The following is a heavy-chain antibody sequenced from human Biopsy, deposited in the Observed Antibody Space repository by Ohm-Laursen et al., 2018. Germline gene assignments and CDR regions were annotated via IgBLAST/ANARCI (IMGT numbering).Heavy chain of an antibody. V-gene: IGHV4-59*12. D-gene: IGHD3-10*01. J-gene: IGHJ2*01. CDR3: AGAGSNPDWNFDL. Sequence: SQTLSLTCTVSGCPIASYYWSWIRQPPGKALEWIGYIYFTGRTNYNPPLKSRVTMSVNTSKKQFSLRLSSVTAADTAVYYCAGAGSNPDWNFDLWGRGTRVTVSS. CDR1: GCPIASYY. CDR2: IYFTGRT.